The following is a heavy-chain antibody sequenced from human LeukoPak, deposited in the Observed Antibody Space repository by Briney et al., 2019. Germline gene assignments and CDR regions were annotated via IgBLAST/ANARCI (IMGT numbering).Heavy chain of an antibody. Sequence: ASVKVSCKASGYTFTSYYMHWVRQAPGQGLEWVGIINPSGGSTSYAQKFQGRVTMTRDTSTSTVYMELSSLRSEDTAVYYCARDDDQWQLVVGTLVWWGQGTLVTVSS. CDR1: GYTFTSYY. J-gene: IGHJ4*02. CDR2: INPSGGST. D-gene: IGHD6-6*01. CDR3: ARDDDQWQLVVGTLVW. V-gene: IGHV1-46*01.